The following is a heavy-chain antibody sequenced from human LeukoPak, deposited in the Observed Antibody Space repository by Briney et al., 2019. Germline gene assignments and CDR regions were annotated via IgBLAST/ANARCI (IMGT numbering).Heavy chain of an antibody. V-gene: IGHV3-23*01. CDR2: ICASGRCT. CDR3: AKYINVPGTQLQGDY. D-gene: IGHD1-1*01. Sequence: GGSLRLSCAASGFSFVNNAMGWVRQAPGKGLEWVSGICASGRCTFYAAPVRGRFTVSRDNFKNSLYLQMNNLRAEDTAVYYCAKYINVPGTQLQGDYWGQGALVTVSS. CDR1: GFSFVNNA. J-gene: IGHJ4*02.